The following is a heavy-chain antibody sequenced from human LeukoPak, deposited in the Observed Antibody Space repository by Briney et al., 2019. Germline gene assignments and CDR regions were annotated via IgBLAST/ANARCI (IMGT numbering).Heavy chain of an antibody. J-gene: IGHJ5*02. CDR1: GGTFSSYA. CDR2: IIPIFGTA. V-gene: IGHV1-69*05. CDR3: ARTGYSSSSLSWFDP. Sequence: SVKVSCKAPGGTFSSYAISWVRQAPGQGLEWMGGIIPIFGTANYAQKFQGRVTITTDESTSTAYMELSSLRSEDTAVYYCARTGYSSSSLSWFDPWGQGTLVTVSS. D-gene: IGHD6-6*01.